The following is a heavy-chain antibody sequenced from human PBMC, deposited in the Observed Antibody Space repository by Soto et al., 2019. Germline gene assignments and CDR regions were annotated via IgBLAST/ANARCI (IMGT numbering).Heavy chain of an antibody. J-gene: IGHJ5*02. V-gene: IGHV4-4*07. CDR2: IYSSGNA. CDR3: AKGRGFYSDNYFDP. Sequence: SPESLSLTCSASPHSISKSYSSSFRLPAGKGLEWIGHIYSSGNANYNPSLKSRVTMSLDTSKNQFSLSLKSVTAADTAIYYCAKGRGFYSDNYFDPWGQGTQVTASS. D-gene: IGHD3-22*01. CDR1: PHSISKSY.